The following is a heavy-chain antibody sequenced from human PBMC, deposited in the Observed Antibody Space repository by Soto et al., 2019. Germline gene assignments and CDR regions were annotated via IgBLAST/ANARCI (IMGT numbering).Heavy chain of an antibody. CDR2: IGGSGDST. V-gene: IGHV3-23*01. D-gene: IGHD5-18*01. CDR3: AKEHLKAGNTFGYPFDC. Sequence: PVGSLRLSCAASGFTFSSYAMSWVRQAPGKGLEWVSAIGGSGDSTYYADSVKGRFTISRDNSKNTLYLQMNSLRAEDTAVYYCAKEHLKAGNTFGYPFDCWGPGTLVTVSS. CDR1: GFTFSSYA. J-gene: IGHJ4*02.